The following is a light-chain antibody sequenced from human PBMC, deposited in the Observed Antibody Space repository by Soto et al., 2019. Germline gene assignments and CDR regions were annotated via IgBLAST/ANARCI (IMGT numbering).Light chain of an antibody. CDR2: GAS. CDR3: QQYNNWPPDT. J-gene: IGKJ1*01. V-gene: IGKV3-15*01. CDR1: QSVSSN. Sequence: EIVMTQPPATLSVSPGERATLSCRASQSVSSNLAWYQQKPGQAPRLLIYGASTRATGIPARFSGSGSGTEFTLTISSLQSEDFAVYYCQQYNNWPPDTFGQGTK.